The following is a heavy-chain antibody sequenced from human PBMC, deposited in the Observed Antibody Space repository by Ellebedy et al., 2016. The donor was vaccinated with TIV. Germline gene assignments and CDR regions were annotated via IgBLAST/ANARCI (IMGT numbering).Heavy chain of an antibody. CDR1: GFTFSSYA. D-gene: IGHD3-3*01. CDR2: ISGHTT. J-gene: IGHJ1*01. CDR3: ASHTESGYGN. V-gene: IGHV3-23*01. Sequence: GGSLRLXXAASGFTFSSYAMSWVRLAPGKGLEWVSAISGHTTYYADSVRGRFTISRDNSKNTLYLQMNSLRADDTAVYYCASHTESGYGNWGQGTLVTVSS.